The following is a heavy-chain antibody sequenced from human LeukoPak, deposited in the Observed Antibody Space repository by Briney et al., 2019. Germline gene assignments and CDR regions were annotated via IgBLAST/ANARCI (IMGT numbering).Heavy chain of an antibody. J-gene: IGHJ3*02. V-gene: IGHV4-4*07. CDR1: GGSLSNYY. D-gene: IGHD2-2*02. CDR2: ILTSGST. Sequence: SESLSLTCTVSGGSLSNYYWSCIRLPAGEGLEWSGRILTSGSTNYNPSLKSRVTMSVDTSKNQFSLKLSSVTAADTAVYYCARDQAYCSSTSCYTPQSYAFAIWGQGTMVTGSS. CDR3: ARDQAYCSSTSCYTPQSYAFAI.